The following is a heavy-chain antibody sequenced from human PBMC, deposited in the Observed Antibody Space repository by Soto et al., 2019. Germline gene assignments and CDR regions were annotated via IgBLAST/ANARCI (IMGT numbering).Heavy chain of an antibody. D-gene: IGHD1-7*01. V-gene: IGHV4-39*01. J-gene: IGHJ5*02. CDR1: GGSISSFEFY. CDR2: IYDSGSGST. Sequence: SETLSLTCTVSGGSISSFEFYWSWIRQLPGKGLEWIATIYDSGSGSTYYSPSLKGRVTISLDTSEIHFSLKLRSVTAADTAIYYCARHGVRGELLPCFDPWRRGTLVTVSS. CDR3: ARHGVRGELLPCFDP.